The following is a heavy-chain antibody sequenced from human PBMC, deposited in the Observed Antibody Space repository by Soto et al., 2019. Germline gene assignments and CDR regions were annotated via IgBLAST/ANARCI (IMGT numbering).Heavy chain of an antibody. J-gene: IGHJ4*02. CDR2: INANRGDT. D-gene: IGHD2-21*02. Sequence: ASVKVSCKASGYTFTADYIHWVRQAPGQGLEWMGCINANRGDTNYAQKLQGRVTMTTDTSTSTAYMELRSLRSDDTAVYYCARDPGHIVVVTAMPLFDYWGQGTLVTVSS. CDR1: GYTFTADY. V-gene: IGHV1-18*04. CDR3: ARDPGHIVVVTAMPLFDY.